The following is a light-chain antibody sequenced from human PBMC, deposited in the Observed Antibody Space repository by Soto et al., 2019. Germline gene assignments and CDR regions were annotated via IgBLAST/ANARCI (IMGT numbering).Light chain of an antibody. CDR3: SSYTTSNTYV. J-gene: IGLJ1*01. Sequence: QSALTQPASVSGSPGQSITISCTGTSSDVGGYNYVSWYQQHPGKAPKLLIYEVTNRPSGVSNRFSGSKSGNTASLTISGLQAGDDTDYYCSSYTTSNTYVFGSGTKVTVL. CDR2: EVT. V-gene: IGLV2-14*01. CDR1: SSDVGGYNY.